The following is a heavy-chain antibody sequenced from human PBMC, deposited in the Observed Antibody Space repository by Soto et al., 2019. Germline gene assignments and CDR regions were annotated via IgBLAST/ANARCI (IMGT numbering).Heavy chain of an antibody. Sequence: ASVKVSCKASGYTFTSYGITWVRQAPGQGLEWMGWISAYNGNTNYAQKLQGRVTMTTDTSTNTAYMEVRSLRSDDTAVYYCARDQGYCSSASCSEFDPWG. CDR3: ARDQGYCSSASCSEFDP. J-gene: IGHJ5*02. CDR2: ISAYNGNT. D-gene: IGHD2-2*01. CDR1: GYTFTSYG. V-gene: IGHV1-18*04.